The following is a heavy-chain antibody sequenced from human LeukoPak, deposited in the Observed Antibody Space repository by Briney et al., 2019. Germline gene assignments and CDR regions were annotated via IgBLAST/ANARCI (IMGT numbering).Heavy chain of an antibody. J-gene: IGHJ4*02. CDR3: ARGRTRYFDY. Sequence: PGGSLRLSCAASGFTFSSYSMNWARQAPGKGLEWVSSISSSSSYIYYADSVKGRFTISRDNAKNSLYLQMNSLRAEDTAVYYCARGRTRYFDYWGQGTLVTVSS. D-gene: IGHD1/OR15-1a*01. CDR1: GFTFSSYS. V-gene: IGHV3-21*01. CDR2: ISSSSSYI.